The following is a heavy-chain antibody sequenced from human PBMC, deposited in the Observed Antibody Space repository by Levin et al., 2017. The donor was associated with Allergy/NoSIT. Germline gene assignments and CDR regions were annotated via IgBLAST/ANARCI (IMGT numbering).Heavy chain of an antibody. CDR1: GGSISSDDYY. V-gene: IGHV4-30-4*01. J-gene: IGHJ3*02. CDR3: VRGGAYRGAFDI. D-gene: IGHD1-14*01. Sequence: SQTLSLTCTVSGGSISSDDYYWTWIRQPPGKGLEWIGYIYYSGTTYYNPSLRSRIAMSLDASKNQFSLKLSSVTAADTAVYYCVRGGAYRGAFDIWGQGTMVTVSS. CDR2: IYYSGTT.